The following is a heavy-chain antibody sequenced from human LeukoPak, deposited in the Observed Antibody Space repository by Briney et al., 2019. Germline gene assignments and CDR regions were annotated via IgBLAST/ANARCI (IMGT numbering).Heavy chain of an antibody. Sequence: SETLSLTCTVSGDSISSSSYYWGWIRQPPGKGLEWIASIYYSDSGSTYYNPSLKSRVTISVDTSKNQFSLKLSSVTAADTAVYYCASKPWCSSTSCYYFDYWGQGTLVTVSS. V-gene: IGHV4-39*01. D-gene: IGHD2-2*01. CDR3: ASKPWCSSTSCYYFDY. CDR1: GDSISSSSYY. J-gene: IGHJ4*02. CDR2: IYYSDSGST.